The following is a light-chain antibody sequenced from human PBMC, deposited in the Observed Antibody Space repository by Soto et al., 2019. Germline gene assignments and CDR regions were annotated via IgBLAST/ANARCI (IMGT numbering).Light chain of an antibody. CDR3: CSYAGSYTYV. V-gene: IGLV2-11*01. J-gene: IGLJ1*01. CDR2: DVS. Sequence: QSVLTQPRSVSGSPGQSVTISCTGTSSDVGGYNYVSWYQQNPGKAPKLMIYDVSKLPSGVPDRFSGSKSGNTASLTISGLQAEDVADYYCCSYAGSYTYVFGPGTKLTVL. CDR1: SSDVGGYNY.